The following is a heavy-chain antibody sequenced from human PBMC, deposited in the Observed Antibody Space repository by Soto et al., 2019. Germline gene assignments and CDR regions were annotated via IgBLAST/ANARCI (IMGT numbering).Heavy chain of an antibody. V-gene: IGHV3-15*01. CDR3: TTDDPINRY. CDR1: GFTFSNAW. CDR2: IKSKNDGGTT. J-gene: IGHJ4*02. Sequence: PVGSLRLSCAASGFTFSNAWMSWVRQAPGKGLEWVGRIKSKNDGGTTDYAAPVKGRFTISRDDSKNTLYLQMNSLKTEDTAVYYCTTDDPINRYWGQGTLVTVSS. D-gene: IGHD1-20*01.